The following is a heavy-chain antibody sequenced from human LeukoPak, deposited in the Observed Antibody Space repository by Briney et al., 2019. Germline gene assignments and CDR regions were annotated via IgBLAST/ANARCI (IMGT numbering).Heavy chain of an antibody. D-gene: IGHD6-13*01. CDR2: IYYSGST. CDR1: GGSISKFY. V-gene: IGHV4-59*08. J-gene: IGHJ4*02. CDR3: ARHKDSSSWSHFDS. Sequence: PSETLSLTCTVSGGSISKFYWSWIRQPPGKGLEWVGCIYYSGSTYYNPSLKSRVTISVDTSKNQFSLKLSSVTAADTAVYYCARHKDSSSWSHFDSWGQGTLVTVSS.